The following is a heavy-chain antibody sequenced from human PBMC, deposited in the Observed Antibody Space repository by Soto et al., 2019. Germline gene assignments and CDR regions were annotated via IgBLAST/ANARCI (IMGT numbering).Heavy chain of an antibody. V-gene: IGHV4-34*01. CDR3: ARGMTTVTYYYYYYYMDV. CDR2: INHSGST. Sequence: SETLSLTCAVYGGSFSGYYWSWIRQPPGKGLEWIGEINHSGSTNYNPSLKSRVTISVDTSKNHFSLKLSSVTAADTAVYYCARGMTTVTYYYYYYYMDVWGKGTTVT. D-gene: IGHD4-17*01. CDR1: GGSFSGYY. J-gene: IGHJ6*03.